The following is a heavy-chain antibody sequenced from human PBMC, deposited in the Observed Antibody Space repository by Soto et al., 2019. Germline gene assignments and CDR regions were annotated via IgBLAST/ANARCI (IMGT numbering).Heavy chain of an antibody. CDR1: GGSISSNDW. D-gene: IGHD6-13*01. V-gene: IGHV4-4*02. CDR3: AREKPYSSSWYHDY. Sequence: SETLSLTCAVSGGSISSNDWWTWVRQPPGKGLEWIGEIYHSGSTNYNSSLKSQVTISVDKSKNQFSLKVNSVTAADTAVYYCAREKPYSSSWYHDYWGQGILVTVSS. J-gene: IGHJ4*02. CDR2: IYHSGST.